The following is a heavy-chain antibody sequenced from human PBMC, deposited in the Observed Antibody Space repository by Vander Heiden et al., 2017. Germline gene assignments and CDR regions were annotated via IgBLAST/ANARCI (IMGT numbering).Heavy chain of an antibody. Sequence: QVQLVQSGAEVTKPGASVKVSCKASGYTFPGYYMHWVRQAPGQGLEWMGWINPNSGGTNYAQKFQGRVTMTRDTSISTAYMELSRLRSDDTAVYYCARTTVSYNWKEFADYWGQGTLVTVSS. CDR2: INPNSGGT. V-gene: IGHV1-2*02. CDR1: GYTFPGYY. J-gene: IGHJ4*02. D-gene: IGHD1-20*01. CDR3: ARTTVSYNWKEFADY.